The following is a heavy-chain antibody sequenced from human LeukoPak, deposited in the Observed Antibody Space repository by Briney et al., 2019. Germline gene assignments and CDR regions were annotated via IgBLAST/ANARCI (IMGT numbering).Heavy chain of an antibody. D-gene: IGHD3-10*01. V-gene: IGHV7-4-1*02. J-gene: IGHJ5*02. CDR2: INTNTGNP. Sequence: ASVKVSCKASGYTFTSYAMNWVRQAPGQGLEWMGWINTNTGNPTYAQGFTGRFVFSLDTSVSTAYLQISSLKAEDTAVYYCARGQLLWFGELLDPWGQGTLVTVSS. CDR3: ARGQLLWFGELLDP. CDR1: GYTFTSYA.